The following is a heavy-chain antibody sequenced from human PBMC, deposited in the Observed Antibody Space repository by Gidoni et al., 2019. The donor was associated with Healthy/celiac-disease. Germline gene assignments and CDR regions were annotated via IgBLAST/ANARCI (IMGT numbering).Heavy chain of an antibody. Sequence: QVQLVESGGGLVKPGGSLRLSCAASGFTFSDYYMSWIRQAPGKGLEWVSYISSSGSTIYYADSVKGRFTISRDNAKNSLYLQMNSLRAEDTAVYYCASPFPQRIVVVPAAIYHYYMDVWGKGTTVTVSS. CDR3: ASPFPQRIVVVPAAIYHYYMDV. J-gene: IGHJ6*03. CDR2: ISSSGSTI. CDR1: GFTFSDYY. D-gene: IGHD2-2*01. V-gene: IGHV3-11*01.